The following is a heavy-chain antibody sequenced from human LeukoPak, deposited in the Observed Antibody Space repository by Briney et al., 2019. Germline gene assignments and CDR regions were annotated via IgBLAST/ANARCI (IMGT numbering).Heavy chain of an antibody. Sequence: GGSLRLSCAASGFTFSSYSMNWVRQAPGKGLEWVSSISSSSSYIYYADSVKGRFTISRDNAKNSLYLQMNSLSAEDTAVYYCARVNRLAFDYWGQGTLVTVSS. V-gene: IGHV3-21*01. CDR1: GFTFSSYS. D-gene: IGHD6-19*01. CDR2: ISSSSSYI. J-gene: IGHJ4*02. CDR3: ARVNRLAFDY.